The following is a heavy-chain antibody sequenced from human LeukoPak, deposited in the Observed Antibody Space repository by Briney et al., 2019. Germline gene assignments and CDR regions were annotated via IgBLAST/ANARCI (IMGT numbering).Heavy chain of an antibody. V-gene: IGHV1-24*01. CDR2: FDPEDGET. Sequence: ASVKVSCKVSGYTRTELSVHWVRQAPGKGHEWKGGFDPEDGETIYAQTFQGRVTMTEDTSTDTAYMELSSLRTEDTAVYYCATDTSSYYYYGIDVWVQGTTVTVSS. CDR3: ATDTSSYYYYGIDV. CDR1: GYTRTELS. J-gene: IGHJ6*02.